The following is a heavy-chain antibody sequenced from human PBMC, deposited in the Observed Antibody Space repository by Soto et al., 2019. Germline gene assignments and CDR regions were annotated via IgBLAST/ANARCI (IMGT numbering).Heavy chain of an antibody. D-gene: IGHD2-2*01. Sequence: QVQLVESGGGVVQPGRSLRLSCAASGFTFSSYAMHWVRQAPGKGLEWVAVILYDGSNKYYADSVKGRFTISRDNSKNTLYLQMNSLRAEDTAVYYCARGIVVVPAAMANYYGMDVWGQGTTVTVSS. CDR2: ILYDGSNK. CDR3: ARGIVVVPAAMANYYGMDV. J-gene: IGHJ6*02. CDR1: GFTFSSYA. V-gene: IGHV3-30-3*01.